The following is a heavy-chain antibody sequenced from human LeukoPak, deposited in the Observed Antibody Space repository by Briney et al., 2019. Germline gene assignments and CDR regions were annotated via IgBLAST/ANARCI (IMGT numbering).Heavy chain of an antibody. CDR1: GFTFSSYW. CDR2: INSDGSST. Sequence: PGGSLRHSCAASGFTFSSYWMHWVRQAPGKGLVWVSRINSDGSSTSYADSVKGRFTMSRDNAKNTLYLQVNSLRAEDTAVYYCARSSSWITDYDYWGQGTLVTVSS. V-gene: IGHV3-74*01. D-gene: IGHD6-13*01. CDR3: ARSSSWITDYDY. J-gene: IGHJ4*02.